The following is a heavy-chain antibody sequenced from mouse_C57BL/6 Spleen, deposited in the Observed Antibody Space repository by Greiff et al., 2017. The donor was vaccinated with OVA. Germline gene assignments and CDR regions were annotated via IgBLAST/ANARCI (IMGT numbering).Heavy chain of an antibody. V-gene: IGHV3-6*01. CDR2: ISYDGSN. Sequence: EVQLVESGPGLVKPSQSLSLTCSVTGYSITSGYYWNWIRQFPGNKLEWMGYISYDGSNNYNPSLKNRISITRDTSKNQFFLKLNSVTTEDTATYYCARDQGYSNYHWYFDVWGTGTTVTVSS. CDR1: GYSITSGYY. CDR3: ARDQGYSNYHWYFDV. D-gene: IGHD2-5*01. J-gene: IGHJ1*03.